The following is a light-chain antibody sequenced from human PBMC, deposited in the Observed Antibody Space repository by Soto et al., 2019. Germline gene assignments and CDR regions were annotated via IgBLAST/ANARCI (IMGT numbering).Light chain of an antibody. Sequence: DIVLTQTPLSSPVTLGQPASISCRSSQSLVYSDGNSYLSWLQQRPGQPLRLLIYQVSERFSGVPDRVSGSVAGTDFTLKISRVEPEDVGVYYCMQATQSRTFGQGTQLEIK. J-gene: IGKJ5*01. CDR3: MQATQSRT. CDR1: QSLVYSDGNSY. CDR2: QVS. V-gene: IGKV2-24*01.